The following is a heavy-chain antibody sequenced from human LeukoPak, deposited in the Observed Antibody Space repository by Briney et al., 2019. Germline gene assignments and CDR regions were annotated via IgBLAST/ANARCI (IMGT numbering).Heavy chain of an antibody. Sequence: PSETLSLTCTVSGGSISSYYWSWIRQPPGKGLEWIGYIYYSGSTNYNPSLKSRVTISVDASKNQFSLKLSSVTAADTAVYYCARVAWNHGYYYYYYMDVWGKGTTVTVSS. CDR1: GGSISSYY. CDR2: IYYSGST. D-gene: IGHD1-14*01. CDR3: ARVAWNHGYYYYYYMDV. J-gene: IGHJ6*03. V-gene: IGHV4-59*01.